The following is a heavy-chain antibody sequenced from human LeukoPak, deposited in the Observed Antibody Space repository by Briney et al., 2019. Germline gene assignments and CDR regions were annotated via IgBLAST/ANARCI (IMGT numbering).Heavy chain of an antibody. Sequence: GGSLRLSCAASGFTFSSYAMSWVRQAPGKGLEWVSAISGSGGSTYYADSVKGRFTISRDNSKNTLYLQMNSLRAEDTAVYYCAKAPLPWRTGSYFDYWGQGTLVTVSS. J-gene: IGHJ4*02. CDR2: ISGSGGST. D-gene: IGHD2-8*02. V-gene: IGHV3-23*01. CDR1: GFTFSSYA. CDR3: AKAPLPWRTGSYFDY.